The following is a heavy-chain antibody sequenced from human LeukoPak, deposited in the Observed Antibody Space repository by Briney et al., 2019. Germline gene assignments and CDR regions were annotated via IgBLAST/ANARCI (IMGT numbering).Heavy chain of an antibody. V-gene: IGHV1-2*02. J-gene: IGHJ4*02. CDR1: GYTFTGYY. CDR2: INPNSGGT. CDR3: ARTEGGSYSSGEDY. Sequence: ASVKVSCKASGYTFTGYYMHWVRQAPGQGLEWMGWINPNSGGTNYAQKFQGRATMTRDTSISTAYMELSRLRSDDTAVYYCARTEGGSYSSGEDYWGQGTLVTVSS. D-gene: IGHD1-26*01.